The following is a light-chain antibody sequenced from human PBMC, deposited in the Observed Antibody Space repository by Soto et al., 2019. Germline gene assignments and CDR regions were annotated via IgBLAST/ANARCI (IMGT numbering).Light chain of an antibody. CDR1: SSNIGAGYD. Sequence: QSVLTQPPSVSGAPGQRVTISCTGSSSNIGAGYDVHWYQQLPGTAPKLLIYGNSNRPSGVPDRFSGSKSGTSASLAITGLQGEDEADYCCQSYDSSLSGSNWVFGGGTTLTVL. J-gene: IGLJ3*02. CDR2: GNS. CDR3: QSYDSSLSGSNWV. V-gene: IGLV1-40*01.